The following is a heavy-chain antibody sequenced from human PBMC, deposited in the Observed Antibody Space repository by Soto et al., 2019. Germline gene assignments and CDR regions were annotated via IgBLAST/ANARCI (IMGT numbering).Heavy chain of an antibody. V-gene: IGHV1-69*01. CDR2: IIAPFGTG. J-gene: IGHJ6*02. Sequence: QVLLVQSGPEVKKPGSSVKVSCKASGGTFNNYAINWVRQAPGKGLEWMGGIIAPFGTGSHAQKFQGRVTITADESTTTAYMELNSLRSEDTAIYYWASFEGTLVRGGRSSPYEMDVWGQGTTVIVSS. D-gene: IGHD3-10*01. CDR3: ASFEGTLVRGGRSSPYEMDV. CDR1: GGTFNNYA.